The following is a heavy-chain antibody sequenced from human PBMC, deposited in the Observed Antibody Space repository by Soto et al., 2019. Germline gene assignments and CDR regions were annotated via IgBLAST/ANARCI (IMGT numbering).Heavy chain of an antibody. CDR2: IYHSGST. CDR1: GGSISSGGYS. Sequence: PSETLSLTCAVSGGSISSGGYSWSWIRQPPGKGLECIGYIYHSGSTYYNPSLKSRVTISVDRSKNQLSLKLSSVTAADTAVYYCARGTTTVTTFDYWGQGTLVTVPQ. J-gene: IGHJ4*02. CDR3: ARGTTTVTTFDY. V-gene: IGHV4-30-2*01. D-gene: IGHD4-17*01.